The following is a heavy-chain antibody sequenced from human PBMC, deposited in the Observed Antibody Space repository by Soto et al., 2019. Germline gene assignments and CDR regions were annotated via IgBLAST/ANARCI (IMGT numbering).Heavy chain of an antibody. CDR2: IKQDGSEK. V-gene: IGHV3-7*05. CDR1: GFTFSSYW. CDR3: ARSWIQLWLFVDY. Sequence: PGGSLRLSCAASGFTFSSYWMSWVRQAPGKGLEWVANIKQDGSEKYYVDSVKGRFTISRDNAKTSLYLQMNSLRAEDTAVYYCARSWIQLWLFVDYWGQGTLVTVSS. D-gene: IGHD5-18*01. J-gene: IGHJ4*02.